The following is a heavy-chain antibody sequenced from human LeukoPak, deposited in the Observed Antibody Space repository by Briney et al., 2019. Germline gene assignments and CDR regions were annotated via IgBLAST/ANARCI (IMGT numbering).Heavy chain of an antibody. D-gene: IGHD2-15*01. CDR1: GGSISSGSYY. Sequence: PSQTLSLTCTVSGGSISSGSYYWSWIRQPAGKGLEWIGRIYTSGSTNYNPSLKSRVTISVDTSKNQFSLKLSSVTAADTAVYYCARAVGSGYYYYYYMDVWGKGTTVTISS. J-gene: IGHJ6*03. V-gene: IGHV4-61*02. CDR3: ARAVGSGYYYYYYMDV. CDR2: IYTSGST.